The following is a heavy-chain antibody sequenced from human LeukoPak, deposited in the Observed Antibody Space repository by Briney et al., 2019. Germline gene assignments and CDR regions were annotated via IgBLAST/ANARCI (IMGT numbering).Heavy chain of an antibody. CDR3: ARDPSNSAFKGMQGGDY. Sequence: ASETLSLTCAVYGGSFSGYYWSWIRQPPGKGLEWIGEINHSGSTNYNPSLKSRVTISVDTSKNQFSLKLSSVTAADTAVYYCARDPSNSAFKGMQGGDYWGQGTLVTVSS. CDR2: INHSGST. D-gene: IGHD3-16*01. J-gene: IGHJ4*02. CDR1: GGSFSGYY. V-gene: IGHV4-34*01.